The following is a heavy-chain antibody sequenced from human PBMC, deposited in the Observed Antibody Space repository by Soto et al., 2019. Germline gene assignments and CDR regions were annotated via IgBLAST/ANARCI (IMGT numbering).Heavy chain of an antibody. CDR2: ISYDGSNK. Sequence: QVQLVESGGGVVQPGRSLRLSCAASGFTFSSYAMHWVRQAPGKGLEWVAVISYDGSNKYYADSVKGRFTISRDNSKKTLYLQMNSLRAEDTAVYYCARVGGASYYDSSGYTEYFQHWGQGTLVTVSS. CDR1: GFTFSSYA. J-gene: IGHJ1*01. V-gene: IGHV3-30-3*01. CDR3: ARVGGASYYDSSGYTEYFQH. D-gene: IGHD3-22*01.